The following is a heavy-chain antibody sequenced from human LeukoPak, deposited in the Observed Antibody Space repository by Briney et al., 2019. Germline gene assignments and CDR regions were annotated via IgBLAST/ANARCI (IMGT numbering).Heavy chain of an antibody. Sequence: ASVKGSCKASGYTFTSYDINWVRQATGQGLEWMGWMNPNSGNTGYAQKFQSRVTITRNTSISTAYMELRSLRSEDTAVYYCARAAHSSSWYDLHYYYMDVWGKGTTVTVSS. CDR3: ARAAHSSSWYDLHYYYMDV. D-gene: IGHD6-13*01. J-gene: IGHJ6*03. CDR2: MNPNSGNT. V-gene: IGHV1-8*03. CDR1: GYTFTSYD.